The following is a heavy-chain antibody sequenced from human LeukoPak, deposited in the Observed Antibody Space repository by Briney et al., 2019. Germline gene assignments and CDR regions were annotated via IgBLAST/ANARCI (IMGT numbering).Heavy chain of an antibody. CDR1: GATFSSSA. D-gene: IGHD1-26*01. Sequence: SVKVSCKASGATFSSSAISWVRRAPGQGLEWMGGAIPILGTANYAQKFQDRVPITTDESTSTAYLELSSLRSVDTAVYYCARDDASATMGFDSWGQGTLVTVSS. J-gene: IGHJ4*02. V-gene: IGHV1-69*05. CDR2: AIPILGTA. CDR3: ARDDASATMGFDS.